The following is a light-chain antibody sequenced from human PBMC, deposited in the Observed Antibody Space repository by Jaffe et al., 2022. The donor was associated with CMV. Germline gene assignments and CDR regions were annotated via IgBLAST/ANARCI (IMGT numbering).Light chain of an antibody. CDR2: GAS. CDR3: QQYNKWPPLT. V-gene: IGKV3-15*01. CDR1: QSVNNN. J-gene: IGKJ4*01. Sequence: EIVLTQSPATLSVSPGERATLSCRASQSVNNNLAWYQQKPGLAPRLLIYGASTRATGIPARFSGSGSGTEFTLTISSLQSEDFAVYYCQQYNKWPPLTFGGGTKVEVK.